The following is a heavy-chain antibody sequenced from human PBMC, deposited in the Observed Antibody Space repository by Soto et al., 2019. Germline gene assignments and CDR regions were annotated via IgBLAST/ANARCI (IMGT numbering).Heavy chain of an antibody. CDR3: PNLDFFFFGDIAGPKVYFLSGGDGLMVSVQ. V-gene: IGHV4-30-4*01. CDR1: GVSFSSGDYY. J-gene: IGHJ1*01. D-gene: IGHD5-12*01. Sequence: PSETLSLTCTVSGVSFSSGDYYWSWIRQPPGKGLEWIGYIYYSDNTYSNPSLKSRVAISGDTSRNQFSLRLSSVTAADTAVYYCPNLDFFFFGDIAGPKVYFLSGGDGLMVSVQ. CDR2: IYYSDNT.